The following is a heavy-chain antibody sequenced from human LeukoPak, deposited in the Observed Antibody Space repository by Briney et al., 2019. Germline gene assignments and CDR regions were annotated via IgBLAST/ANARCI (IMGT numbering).Heavy chain of an antibody. CDR1: GFTFSSYW. D-gene: IGHD2-15*01. CDR2: IKQDGSDK. CDR3: ARDLFCSGGSCYS. J-gene: IGHJ4*02. Sequence: GGSLRLSCAASGFTFSSYWMSWVRQAPGKGLEWVAHIKQDGSDKYYVDSVKGRFTISRDTAKNPLYLQMNSLRAEGSAVYYCARDLFCSGGSCYSWGQGTLVTVSS. V-gene: IGHV3-7*01.